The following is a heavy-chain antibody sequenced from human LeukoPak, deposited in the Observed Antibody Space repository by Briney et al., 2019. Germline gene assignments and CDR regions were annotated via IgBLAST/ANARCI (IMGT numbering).Heavy chain of an antibody. J-gene: IGHJ3*02. CDR2: IYHSGST. CDR3: ARRPGGRYCDWSNLDAFDI. Sequence: SGTLSLTCAVSGDSISSSHWWSWVRQPPGKGLEWIGEIYHSGSTNYNPSLKSRITISVDKSKNHFSLKLSSVTAADTAVYYCARRPGGRYCDWSNLDAFDIWGQGTMVTVSS. CDR1: GDSISSSHW. V-gene: IGHV4-4*02. D-gene: IGHD3-9*01.